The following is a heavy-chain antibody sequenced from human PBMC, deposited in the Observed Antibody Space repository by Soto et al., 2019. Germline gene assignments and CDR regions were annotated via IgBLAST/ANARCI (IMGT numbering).Heavy chain of an antibody. CDR1: GGSFSGYY. D-gene: IGHD2-15*01. V-gene: IGHV4-34*01. CDR3: ARGQKGYCSGGSCYPRPDWFDP. CDR2: INHSGST. Sequence: SETLSLTCAVYGGSFSGYYWSWIRQPPGKGLEWIGEINHSGSTNYNPSLKSRVTISVDTSKNQFSLKLSSVTAADTAVYYCARGQKGYCSGGSCYPRPDWFDPWGQGTLVTVS. J-gene: IGHJ5*02.